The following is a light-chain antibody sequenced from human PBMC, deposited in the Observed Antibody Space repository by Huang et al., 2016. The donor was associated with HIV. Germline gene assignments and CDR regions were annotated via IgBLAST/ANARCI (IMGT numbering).Light chain of an antibody. Sequence: EIVMTQSPATLSVSPGERATLSCRSSQSVGSYLAWYQHKTGQAPRLLISDASYRAAGIPARFSGSGSGTDFTLTISSLEPEDFAVYYCQQRSNWPLTFGPGTKVDIK. V-gene: IGKV3-11*01. J-gene: IGKJ3*01. CDR1: QSVGSY. CDR3: QQRSNWPLT. CDR2: DAS.